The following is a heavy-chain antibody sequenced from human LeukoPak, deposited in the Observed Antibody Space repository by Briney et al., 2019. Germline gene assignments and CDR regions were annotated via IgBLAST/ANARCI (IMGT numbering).Heavy chain of an antibody. J-gene: IGHJ5*02. Sequence: GASVKVSCKASGYTFTSCDINWVRQATGQGLEWMGWMNPNSGNTGYAQKFQGRVTITRNTSISTAYMELSSLRSEDTAVYYCARAPRITMARGVIYWFDPWGQGTLVTVSS. CDR1: GYTFTSCD. CDR2: MNPNSGNT. D-gene: IGHD3-10*01. CDR3: ARAPRITMARGVIYWFDP. V-gene: IGHV1-8*03.